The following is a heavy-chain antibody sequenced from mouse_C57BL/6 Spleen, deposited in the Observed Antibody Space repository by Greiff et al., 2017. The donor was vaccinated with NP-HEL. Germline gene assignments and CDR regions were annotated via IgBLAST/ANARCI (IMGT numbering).Heavy chain of an antibody. CDR1: GYTFTDYY. J-gene: IGHJ2*01. CDR2: INPNNGGT. Sequence: EVQLQQSGPELVKPGASVKISCKASGYTFTDYYMNWVKQSHGKSLEWIGDINPNNGGTSYNEKFKGKATLTVDKSSSTAYMGLRSLTSEDSAVYYCARRGVTTFDYWGQGTTLTVSS. V-gene: IGHV1-26*01. CDR3: ARRGVTTFDY. D-gene: IGHD2-2*01.